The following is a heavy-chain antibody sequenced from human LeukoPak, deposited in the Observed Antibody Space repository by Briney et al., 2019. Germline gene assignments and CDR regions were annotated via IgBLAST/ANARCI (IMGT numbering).Heavy chain of an antibody. Sequence: KPSETLSLTCTVSGGSISSSSYYWGWIRQPPGKGLEWIGSIYYSGSTYYNPSLKSRVTISVDTSKNQFSLKLSSVTAADTAVYYCASNNCSSTSCYLGYFDYWGQGTLVTVSS. D-gene: IGHD2-2*01. CDR3: ASNNCSSTSCYLGYFDY. V-gene: IGHV4-39*01. CDR1: GGSISSSSYY. J-gene: IGHJ4*02. CDR2: IYYSGST.